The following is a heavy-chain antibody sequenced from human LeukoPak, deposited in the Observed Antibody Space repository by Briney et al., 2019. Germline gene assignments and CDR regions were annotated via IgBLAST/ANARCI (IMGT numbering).Heavy chain of an antibody. V-gene: IGHV3-23*01. J-gene: IGHJ4*02. CDR1: GFTFSSYA. Sequence: PGGSLRLSCAASGFTFSSYAMSCVRQAPGKGLEWVSAISGSGGSTYYADSVKGRFTISRDNSKNTLYLQMNSLRAEDTAVYYCAKDKITLAAAAFYYFDYWGQGTLVTVSS. CDR2: ISGSGGST. CDR3: AKDKITLAAAAFYYFDY. D-gene: IGHD6-13*01.